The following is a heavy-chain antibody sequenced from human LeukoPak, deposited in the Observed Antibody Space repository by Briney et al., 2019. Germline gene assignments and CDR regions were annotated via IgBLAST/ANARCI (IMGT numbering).Heavy chain of an antibody. J-gene: IGHJ4*02. D-gene: IGHD2-15*01. V-gene: IGHV3-23*01. CDR1: GFTFRTYA. Sequence: GGSLRLSCAASGFTFRTYAMSWVRQAPGKGLEWVSGISDSGDGTYYAESVKGRFTISRDNSKNTLYLQMNSLRAEDTAVYYCAKAYLTDIVVVVAADYWGQGTLVTVSS. CDR2: ISDSGDGT. CDR3: AKAYLTDIVVVVAADY.